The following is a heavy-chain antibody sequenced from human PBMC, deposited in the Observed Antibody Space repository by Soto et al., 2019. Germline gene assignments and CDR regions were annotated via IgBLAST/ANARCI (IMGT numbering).Heavy chain of an antibody. V-gene: IGHV1-3*01. J-gene: IGHJ3*02. CDR2: INAGNGNT. Sequence: GASVKVSCKASGYTFTSYAMHWVRQAPGQRLEWMGWINAGNGNTKYSQKFQGRVTITRDTSASTAYMELSSLRSEDTAVYYCARLLRYFDWLISYAFDIFGQATMATVSS. D-gene: IGHD3-9*01. CDR1: GYTFTSYA. CDR3: ARLLRYFDWLISYAFDI.